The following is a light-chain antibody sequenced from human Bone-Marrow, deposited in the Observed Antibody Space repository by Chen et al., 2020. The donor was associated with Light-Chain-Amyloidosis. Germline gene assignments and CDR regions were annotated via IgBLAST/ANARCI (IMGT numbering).Light chain of an antibody. CDR1: NIGSTS. CDR2: DDS. V-gene: IGLV3-21*02. J-gene: IGLJ3*02. Sequence: SYVLTQPSSVSVAPGQTATIACGGNNIGSTSVNWYQQTPGQAPLLVVYDDSDRPSGIPDRLSGSNSGNTATLTNGRVEAGDEADYYCQVWDRSSDLPVFVVGTKLTVL. CDR3: QVWDRSSDLPV.